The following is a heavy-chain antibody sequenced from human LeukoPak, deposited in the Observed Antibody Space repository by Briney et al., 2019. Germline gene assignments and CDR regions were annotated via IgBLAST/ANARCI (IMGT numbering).Heavy chain of an antibody. V-gene: IGHV3-23*01. Sequence: GGSLRLSCAASGFTFSSYAMSWVRQAPGKGLEWGSAISGSGGSTYYADSVKGRFTISRDNSKNTLYLQMNSLRAEDTAVYYCAKVVYYYDSSGYSYWGQGTLVTVSS. CDR2: ISGSGGST. CDR1: GFTFSSYA. CDR3: AKVVYYYDSSGYSY. D-gene: IGHD3-22*01. J-gene: IGHJ4*02.